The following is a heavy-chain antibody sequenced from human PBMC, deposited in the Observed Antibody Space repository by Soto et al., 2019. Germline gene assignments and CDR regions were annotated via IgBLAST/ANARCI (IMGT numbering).Heavy chain of an antibody. CDR3: AKVVNKQWLVRGWFDP. D-gene: IGHD6-19*01. V-gene: IGHV3-23*01. Sequence: GGSLRLSCAASGFTFSSYAMSWVRQAPGKGLEWVSAISGSGGSTYYADSVKGRFTISRDNSKNTLYLQMNSLRAEDTAVYYCAKVVNKQWLVRGWFDPWGQGTLVTVSS. CDR2: ISGSGGST. J-gene: IGHJ5*02. CDR1: GFTFSSYA.